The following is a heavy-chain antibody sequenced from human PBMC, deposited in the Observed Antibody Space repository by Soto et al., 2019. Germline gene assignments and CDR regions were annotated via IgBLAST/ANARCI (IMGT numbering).Heavy chain of an antibody. CDR2: MYHSGNT. J-gene: IGHJ5*02. Sequence: SETLSLTCTVSGASITSDDFYCSWIRQHPGKGQEWIGYMYHSGNTYYNPSLRSRLIMSLDPSKNQFSLKLTSVTAADTAVYYCVKYYYDSSGLNWFDPWGPGTLVTVSS. V-gene: IGHV4-31*03. CDR3: VKYYYDSSGLNWFDP. D-gene: IGHD3-22*01. CDR1: GASITSDDFY.